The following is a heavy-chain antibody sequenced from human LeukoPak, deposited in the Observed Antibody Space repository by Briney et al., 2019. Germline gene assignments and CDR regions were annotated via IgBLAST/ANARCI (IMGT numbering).Heavy chain of an antibody. D-gene: IGHD4-17*01. CDR1: GVSFDDYY. V-gene: IGHV4-34*01. J-gene: IGHJ4*02. Sequence: SETLSLTCAVSGVSFDDYYWSWVRQTPGKGLEWLGEINHSGYTNDSPSLRSRVTLSIDTSNKQFSLNLRSVTVADAGIYYCTRMTTGHDYWGQGTLVTVSS. CDR2: INHSGYT. CDR3: TRMTTGHDY.